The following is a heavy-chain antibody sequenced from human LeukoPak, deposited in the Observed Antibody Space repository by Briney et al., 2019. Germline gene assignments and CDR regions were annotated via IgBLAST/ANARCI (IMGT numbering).Heavy chain of an antibody. D-gene: IGHD4-17*01. Sequence: GGSLRLSCAASGFTFISYGMHWVRQAPGKGLEWVSSISSSSSYIYYADSVKGRFTISRDNAKNSLYLQMNSLRAEDTAVYYCARDRGTVTTSRVFYYYYGMDVWGQGTTVTVSS. CDR3: ARDRGTVTTSRVFYYYYGMDV. CDR2: ISSSSSYI. V-gene: IGHV3-21*01. J-gene: IGHJ6*02. CDR1: GFTFISYG.